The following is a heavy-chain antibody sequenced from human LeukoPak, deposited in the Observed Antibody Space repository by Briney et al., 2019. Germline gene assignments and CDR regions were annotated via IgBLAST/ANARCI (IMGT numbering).Heavy chain of an antibody. J-gene: IGHJ6*02. CDR1: GYTLTELS. CDR3: ATSEPVVPAAIGYYYGMDV. Sequence: GASVKVSCKVSGYTLTELSMHWVRQAPGKGLEWMGGFDPEDGETVYAQKFQGRVTMTEDTSTDTAYMELSSLRSEDTAVYYCATSEPVVPAAIGYYYGMDVWGQGTTVTVSS. V-gene: IGHV1-24*01. CDR2: FDPEDGET. D-gene: IGHD2-2*01.